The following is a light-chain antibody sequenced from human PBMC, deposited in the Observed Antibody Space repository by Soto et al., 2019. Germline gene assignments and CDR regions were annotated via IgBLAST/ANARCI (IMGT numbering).Light chain of an antibody. J-gene: IGKJ2*01. CDR2: GAS. CDR1: QSVSSSY. V-gene: IGKV3-20*01. CDR3: QQYGSSPLYT. Sequence: EMVLTQSPGTLSLSPGERATLSCRASQSVSSSYLAWYQQKPGQAPRLLIYGASSRATGIPDRFSGSGSGTDFTLTISRLEPEDFAVYYCQQYGSSPLYTFGQGNTLEIK.